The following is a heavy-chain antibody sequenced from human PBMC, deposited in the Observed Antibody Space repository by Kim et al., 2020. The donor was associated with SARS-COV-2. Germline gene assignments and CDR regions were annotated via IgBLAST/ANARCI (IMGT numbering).Heavy chain of an antibody. J-gene: IGHJ6*03. V-gene: IGHV3-43*02. CDR2: ISGDGGST. D-gene: IGHD3-3*01. CDR3: AKGRGYYDFWSGYYETYYYYMDV. Sequence: GGSLRLSCAASGFTFDDYAMHWVRQAPGKGLEWVSLISGDGGSTYYADSVKGRFTISRDNSKNSLYLQMNSLRTEDTALYYCAKGRGYYDFWSGYYETYYYYMDVWGKGTTVTVSS. CDR1: GFTFDDYA.